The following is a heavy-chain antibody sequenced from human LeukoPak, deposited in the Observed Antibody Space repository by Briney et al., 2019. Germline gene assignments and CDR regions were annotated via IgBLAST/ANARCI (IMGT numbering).Heavy chain of an antibody. D-gene: IGHD3-16*01. J-gene: IGHJ4*02. V-gene: IGHV1-2*02. Sequence: ASVKVSCKTSGYSFTDYYMHWVRQAPGQGLEWMGWINPNSGGTSAAQKFQGRVTMTRDTSITTVYMEVSWLTSDDTAIYYCARVDRRHGGPSLICPGGQGTLGTVSS. CDR3: ARVDRRHGGPSLICP. CDR1: GYSFTDYY. CDR2: INPNSGGT.